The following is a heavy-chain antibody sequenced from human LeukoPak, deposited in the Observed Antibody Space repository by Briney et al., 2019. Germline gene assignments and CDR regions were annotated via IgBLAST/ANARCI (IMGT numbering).Heavy chain of an antibody. Sequence: PSETLSLTCTVSGYSISSGYYWGWIRQPPGKGLEWIGSIYHSGSTYYNPSLKSRVTISVDTSKNQFSLKLSSVTAADTAVYYCARPIAVADYYYMDVWGKGTTVTVSS. D-gene: IGHD6-19*01. J-gene: IGHJ6*03. CDR1: GYSISSGYY. CDR2: IYHSGST. CDR3: ARPIAVADYYYMDV. V-gene: IGHV4-38-2*02.